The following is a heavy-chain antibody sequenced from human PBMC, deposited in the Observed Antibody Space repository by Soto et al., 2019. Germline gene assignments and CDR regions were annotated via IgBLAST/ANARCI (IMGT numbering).Heavy chain of an antibody. Sequence: PGESLKISCKGSEYSFTSYWIGWVRQMPGKGLEWMGIIYPGDSDTRYSTSFQGQVTISADKSISTAYLQWSSLKASDTAMYYCARRSSSSWYASFDYWGQGTLVTVSS. CDR1: EYSFTSYW. D-gene: IGHD6-13*01. J-gene: IGHJ4*02. CDR2: IYPGDSDT. V-gene: IGHV5-51*01. CDR3: ARRSSSSWYASFDY.